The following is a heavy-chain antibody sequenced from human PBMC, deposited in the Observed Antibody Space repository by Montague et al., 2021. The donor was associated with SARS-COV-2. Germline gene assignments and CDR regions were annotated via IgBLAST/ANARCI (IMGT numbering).Heavy chain of an antibody. D-gene: IGHD3-3*01. J-gene: IGHJ6*03. CDR1: GGSISSYY. Sequence: SETLSLTCTVSGGSISSYYWSWIRQPPGKGLEWIGYIYYSGSTNYNPSFKSRVTISVDTSKNQFSLKLSSVTAADTAVYSCARVVGDYDFWSGQYYYYYYMDVWGKGTTVTVSS. V-gene: IGHV4-59*01. CDR3: ARVVGDYDFWSGQYYYYYYMDV. CDR2: IYYSGST.